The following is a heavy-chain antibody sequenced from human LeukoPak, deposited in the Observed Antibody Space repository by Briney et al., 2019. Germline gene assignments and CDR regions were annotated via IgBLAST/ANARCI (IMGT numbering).Heavy chain of an antibody. J-gene: IGHJ4*02. V-gene: IGHV3-21*01. Sequence: GGSLRLSCAASGFTFSSHSMNWVRQAPGKGLEWVSSITATSSYIYYADSVRGRFTISRDNAKNSLYLQMNSLRAEDTAVYYCARPAAAIPPYWGQGTLVTVSS. CDR3: ARPAAAIPPY. CDR2: ITATSSYI. CDR1: GFTFSSHS. D-gene: IGHD6-13*01.